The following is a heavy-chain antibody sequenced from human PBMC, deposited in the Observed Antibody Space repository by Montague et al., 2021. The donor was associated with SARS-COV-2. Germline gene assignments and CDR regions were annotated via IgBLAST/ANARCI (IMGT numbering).Heavy chain of an antibody. V-gene: IGHV6-1*01. D-gene: IGHD3-9*01. Sequence: CAISGDSVSSKSVAWNWIRQSPSRGLEWLGRTYYRSKWDSDYAXXXKXXLVIPPDTSKNQVSLQLNSVIPEDTDVYFCASSGITLTGLDAFDIWGQGTMVTVSS. CDR2: TYYRSKWDS. J-gene: IGHJ3*02. CDR1: GDSVSSKSVA. CDR3: ASSGITLTGLDAFDI.